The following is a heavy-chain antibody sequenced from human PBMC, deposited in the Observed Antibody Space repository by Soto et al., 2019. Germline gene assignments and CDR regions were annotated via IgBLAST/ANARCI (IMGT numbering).Heavy chain of an antibody. D-gene: IGHD3-9*01. CDR2: IWYDGSNK. CDR1: GFTFSSYG. CDR3: VRDFYDILTDGHLDAIDI. J-gene: IGHJ3*02. V-gene: IGHV3-33*01. Sequence: GGSLRLACAASGFTFSSYGMHWVRQAPGKGLEWVAVIWYDGSNKYYADSVKGRFTISRDNSKNTLYLQMNSLRAEDTAVYYCVRDFYDILTDGHLDAIDIWGQGTMVTVSS.